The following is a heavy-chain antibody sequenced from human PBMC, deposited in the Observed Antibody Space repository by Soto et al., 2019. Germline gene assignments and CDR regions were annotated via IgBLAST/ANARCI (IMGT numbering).Heavy chain of an antibody. CDR3: ARQVAGPRSGTDV. CDR2: IDPSDSYT. Sequence: GESLKISCKGSGYSFTSYWITWVRQMPGKGLEWMGRIDPSDSYTDYSPSFKGHVTISVDKSISAAYLQWSSLKASDTAMYYCARQVAGPRSGTDVWGQGTTVTVSS. V-gene: IGHV5-10-1*01. D-gene: IGHD6-19*01. CDR1: GYSFTSYW. J-gene: IGHJ6*02.